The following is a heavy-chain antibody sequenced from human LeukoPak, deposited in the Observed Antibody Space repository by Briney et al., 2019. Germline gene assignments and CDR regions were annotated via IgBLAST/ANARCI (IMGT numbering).Heavy chain of an antibody. Sequence: GGSLRLSCAASGFTLGSYWMHWVRQAPGKGLVWVSRIDGHGSSTSYADSVMGRFTISRDNAKNTLYLQMDTLRAEDTAVYYCARAPPGSSGGYFDYWGQGALVTVSS. V-gene: IGHV3-74*01. CDR3: ARAPPGSSGGYFDY. CDR1: GFTLGSYW. CDR2: IDGHGSST. D-gene: IGHD2-8*02. J-gene: IGHJ4*02.